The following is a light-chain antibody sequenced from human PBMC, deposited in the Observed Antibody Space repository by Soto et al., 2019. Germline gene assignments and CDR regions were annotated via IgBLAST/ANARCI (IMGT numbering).Light chain of an antibody. J-gene: IGKJ4*01. V-gene: IGKV3-20*01. CDR3: HQYTGSPFA. CDR1: QSVTKNY. Sequence: EILLTQSPGTLSLSPGERATLSCRASQSVTKNYLAWYQQKPGQAPRLLIYGASSRATGIPDRFSGSGSGTDFTLTISRLEPEDFAVYYCHQYTGSPFAFGGGTKVEIK. CDR2: GAS.